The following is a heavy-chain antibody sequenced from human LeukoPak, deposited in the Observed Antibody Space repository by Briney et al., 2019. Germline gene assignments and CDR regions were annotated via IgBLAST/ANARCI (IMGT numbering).Heavy chain of an antibody. CDR3: ATGRSIRYFDY. J-gene: IGHJ4*02. CDR1: GVSIFSYY. Sequence: SETLSLTCTVSGVSIFSYYWNWIRQPPGQGLEWIGYTHYSGTTKYNPALESRVTISVDTSKSQFSLKLSSPTAADTAVYYCATGRSIRYFDYWGQGTLLSVS. D-gene: IGHD3-9*01. V-gene: IGHV4-59*08. CDR2: THYSGTT.